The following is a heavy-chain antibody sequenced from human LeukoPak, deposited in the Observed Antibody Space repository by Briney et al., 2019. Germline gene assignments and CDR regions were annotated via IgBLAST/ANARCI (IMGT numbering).Heavy chain of an antibody. D-gene: IGHD6-13*01. CDR1: GFTFSSYS. Sequence: GGSLRLSCAASGFTFSSYSMNWVRQAPGKGLEWLSYISSSSTIYYADSVKGRFTISRDNAKNSLYLQMNSLRAEDTAVYYCAREIAAAATRDFDYWGQGTLVTVSS. J-gene: IGHJ4*02. CDR3: AREIAAAATRDFDY. V-gene: IGHV3-48*01. CDR2: ISSSSTI.